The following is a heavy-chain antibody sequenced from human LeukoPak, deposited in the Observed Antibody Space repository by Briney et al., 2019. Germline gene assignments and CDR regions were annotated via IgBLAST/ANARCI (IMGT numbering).Heavy chain of an antibody. V-gene: IGHV1-8*01. CDR3: ARGILWFGDDV. Sequence: ASVKVSCKASGYTFTSYDINWVRQATGQGLEWMGWMDPNSGNTGYAQKFQDRVTMTRNTSISTAYMELSSLRSEDTAVYYCARGILWFGDDVWGKGTTVTISS. CDR1: GYTFTSYD. D-gene: IGHD3-10*01. CDR2: MDPNSGNT. J-gene: IGHJ6*04.